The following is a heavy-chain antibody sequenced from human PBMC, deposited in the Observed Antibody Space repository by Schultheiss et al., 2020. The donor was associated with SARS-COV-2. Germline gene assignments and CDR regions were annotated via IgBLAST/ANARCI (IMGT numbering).Heavy chain of an antibody. D-gene: IGHD5-12*01. CDR3: ARASTDIVATSNYYGMDV. CDR2: IIPIFGTA. Sequence: ASVKVSCKASGYTFTSYGISWVRQAPGQGLEWMGGIIPIFGTANYAQKLQGRVTMTTDTSTSTAYMELRSLRSDDTAVYYCARASTDIVATSNYYGMDVWGQGTTVTVSS. J-gene: IGHJ6*02. V-gene: IGHV1-18*01. CDR1: GYTFTSYG.